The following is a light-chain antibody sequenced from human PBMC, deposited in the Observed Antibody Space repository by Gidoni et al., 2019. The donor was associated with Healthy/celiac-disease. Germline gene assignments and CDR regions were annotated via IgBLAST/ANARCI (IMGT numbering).Light chain of an antibody. V-gene: IGLV1-40*01. CDR3: QSYDSSLGGSRDVV. CDR1: SSNIGAGYD. J-gene: IGLJ2*01. CDR2: GNS. Sequence: QSVLTQPPSVSGAPGQRVTISCTGSSSNIGAGYDVHWYQQLPGTAPKLLIYGNSTRPSGVPDRFSGSKSGTSASLAITGLQAEDEADYYCQSYDSSLGGSRDVVFGGGTKLTVL.